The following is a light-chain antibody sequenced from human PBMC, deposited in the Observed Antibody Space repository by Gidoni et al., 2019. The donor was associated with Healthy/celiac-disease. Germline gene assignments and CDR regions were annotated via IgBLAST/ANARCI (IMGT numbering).Light chain of an antibody. CDR1: QSISSY. J-gene: IGKJ4*01. Sequence: IQMTQSPSSLSASVGDRVTITCRASQSISSYLNWYQQKPGKAPKLLIYAASSLQSGVPSRFSGSGSGTDFTLTISILQPEDFATYYCQQSYSTRLTFGGGTKVEIK. CDR2: AAS. CDR3: QQSYSTRLT. V-gene: IGKV1-39*01.